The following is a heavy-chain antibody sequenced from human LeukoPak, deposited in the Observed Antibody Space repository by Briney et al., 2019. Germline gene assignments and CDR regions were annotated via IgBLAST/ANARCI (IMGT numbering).Heavy chain of an antibody. D-gene: IGHD3-22*01. CDR3: ARAMISGSDY. J-gene: IGHJ4*02. CDR1: GFTFSSSW. V-gene: IGHV3-74*01. Sequence: GGSLRLSCAASGFTFSSSWMHWVRQAPGKGLVWVSRINSDGSTTTYADSVKGRFAISRDNAKNTVYLQMNSLRAEDTAVYYCARAMISGSDYWGQGTLVTVSS. CDR2: INSDGSTT.